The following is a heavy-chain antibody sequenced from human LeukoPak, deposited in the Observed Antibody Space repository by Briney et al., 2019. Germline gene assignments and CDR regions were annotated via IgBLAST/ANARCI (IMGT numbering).Heavy chain of an antibody. Sequence: SETLSLTCTVSGGSISSSSYYWGWIRQPPGKGLEWIGSIYYSGSTYYNPSLKSRVTISVDTSKNQFSLKLSSVTAADTAVYYCARLEGQFYFDCWGQGTLVTVSS. D-gene: IGHD5-24*01. CDR3: ARLEGQFYFDC. V-gene: IGHV4-39*01. CDR2: IYYSGST. J-gene: IGHJ4*02. CDR1: GGSISSSSYY.